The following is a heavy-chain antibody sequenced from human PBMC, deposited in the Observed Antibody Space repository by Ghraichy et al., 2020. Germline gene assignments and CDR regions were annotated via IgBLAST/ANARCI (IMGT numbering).Heavy chain of an antibody. V-gene: IGHV3-20*04. CDR2: IDWSADDF. J-gene: IGHJ4*02. D-gene: IGHD3-22*01. CDR3: ARARSGYYSAMDY. CDR1: GFDFDAHG. Sequence: GGSLRLSCAASGFDFDAHGMSWVRQRPGKGLEWVSGIDWSADDFDYAVSVKGRFIISRDNAKKSLYLQMNSLRVEDTAFYYCARARSGYYSAMDYWGPGTLVTVSS.